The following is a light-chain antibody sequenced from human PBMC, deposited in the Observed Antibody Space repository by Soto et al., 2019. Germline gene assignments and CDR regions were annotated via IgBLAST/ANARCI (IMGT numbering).Light chain of an antibody. CDR2: ATS. CDR1: QTVNYY. J-gene: IGKJ4*01. Sequence: EIVVTQSPATLSLSPGDRATLSCRTSQTVNYYLAWYQQKPGQGPRLLIYATSNRPPGIPARFTGGGSGTDLPLTISSLEPKDIGVYYCQQRGDCPSFGGGTKGEIK. V-gene: IGKV3-11*01. CDR3: QQRGDCPS.